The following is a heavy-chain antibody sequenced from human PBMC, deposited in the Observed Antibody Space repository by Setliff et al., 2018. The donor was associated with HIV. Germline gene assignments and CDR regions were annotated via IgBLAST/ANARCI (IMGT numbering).Heavy chain of an antibody. Sequence: PSETLSLTCAVSDGSISNYYWSWIRQPPGKGLEWIGYVSYSGTTNYNPSLKSRVTISVDTSKNQFSLKLNSLTAADTAVYYCARTRYYYDSSSYYFQYYYYMDVWGKGTTVTVS. CDR2: VSYSGTT. D-gene: IGHD3-22*01. CDR3: ARTRYYYDSSSYYFQYYYYMDV. V-gene: IGHV4-59*01. J-gene: IGHJ6*03. CDR1: DGSISNYY.